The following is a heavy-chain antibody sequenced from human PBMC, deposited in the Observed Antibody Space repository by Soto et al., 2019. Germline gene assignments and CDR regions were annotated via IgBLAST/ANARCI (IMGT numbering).Heavy chain of an antibody. CDR1: GGSISSSSYY. Sequence: SETLSLTCTVSGGSISSSSYYWGWIRQPPGKGLEWIGSIYYSGSTYYNPSLKSRVTISVDTSKNQFSLKLSSVTAADTAVYYCARHAERYGDVSWWGQGTLVT. CDR3: ARHAERYGDVSW. V-gene: IGHV4-39*01. J-gene: IGHJ4*02. D-gene: IGHD4-17*01. CDR2: IYYSGST.